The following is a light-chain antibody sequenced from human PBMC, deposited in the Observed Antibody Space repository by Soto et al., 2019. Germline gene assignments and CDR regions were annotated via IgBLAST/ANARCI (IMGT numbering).Light chain of an antibody. J-gene: IGLJ2*01. V-gene: IGLV1-51*02. Sequence: QCALTQPPSVSAAPGQRVTISCSGSSSNIGKNHVSWYQQVPGTAPKLLIYESNKRPSGIPDRFSGSKSGTSATLGIAGLQTGDEADYYCGTWDSSLTAVLFGGGTKVTVL. CDR3: GTWDSSLTAVL. CDR1: SSNIGKNH. CDR2: ESN.